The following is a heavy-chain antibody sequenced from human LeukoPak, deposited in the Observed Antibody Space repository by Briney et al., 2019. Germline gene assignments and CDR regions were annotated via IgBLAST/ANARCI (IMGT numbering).Heavy chain of an antibody. CDR1: GGSISSSRHY. J-gene: IGHJ3*01. Sequence: PSETLSLTCNVSGGSISSSRHYWGWIRQPPGRGLEWIGNIYYTGSTFYNPSLKSQVTISVDTSRNQFSLRLNSVAAADTAVYYCARRGGSAFDLWGQGAMVAISS. CDR2: IYYTGST. D-gene: IGHD3-10*01. V-gene: IGHV4-39*01. CDR3: ARRGGSAFDL.